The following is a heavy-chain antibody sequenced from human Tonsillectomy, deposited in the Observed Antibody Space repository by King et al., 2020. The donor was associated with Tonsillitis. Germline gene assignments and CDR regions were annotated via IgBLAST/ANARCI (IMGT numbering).Heavy chain of an antibody. CDR1: GGTFSSYA. D-gene: IGHD2-15*01. J-gene: IGHJ4*02. CDR3: ASQDVFELPVDY. Sequence: QLVQSGAEVKKPGSSVKVSCKASGGTFSSYAISWVRQAPGQGLEWRVRIIPILGIANYAQKFQGRVTITADKSTSTAYMGLSSLRSEDTAVYYCASQDVFELPVDYWGQGTLVTVSS. V-gene: IGHV1-69*09. CDR2: IIPILGIA.